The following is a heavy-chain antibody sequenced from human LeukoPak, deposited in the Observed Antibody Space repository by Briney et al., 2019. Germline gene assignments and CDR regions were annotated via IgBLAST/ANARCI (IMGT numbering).Heavy chain of an antibody. Sequence: PSETLSLTCTASGGSISSYYWSWIRQPPGKGLEWIGYIYYSGSTNYNPSLKSRVTISVDTSKNQFSLKLSSVTAAETAVYYCARLNSSGWYIWFDPCGQGTLVTVSS. J-gene: IGHJ5*02. D-gene: IGHD6-19*01. CDR3: ARLNSSGWYIWFDP. CDR2: IYYSGST. V-gene: IGHV4-59*01. CDR1: GGSISSYY.